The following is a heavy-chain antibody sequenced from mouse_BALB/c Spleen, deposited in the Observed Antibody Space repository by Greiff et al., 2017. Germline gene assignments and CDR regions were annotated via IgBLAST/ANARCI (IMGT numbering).Heavy chain of an antibody. J-gene: IGHJ3*01. CDR2: IYPYNGGT. D-gene: IGHD2-4*01. CDR3: ARGYDYDERVWFAY. V-gene: IGHV1S29*02. CDR1: GYTFTDYN. Sequence: EVQLQESGPELVKPGASVKISCKASGYTFTDYNMHWVKQSHGKSLEWIGYIYPYNGGTGYNQKFKSKATLTVDNSSSTAYMELRSLTSEDSAVYYCARGYDYDERVWFAYWGQGTLVTVSA.